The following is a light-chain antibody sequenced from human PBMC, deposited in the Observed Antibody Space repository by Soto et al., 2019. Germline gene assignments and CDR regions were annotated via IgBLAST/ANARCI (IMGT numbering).Light chain of an antibody. Sequence: QSVLTQPPSESGAPGQRVTISCTGSSSNIGAGYDVHWYQQLPGTAPKLLIYGNSNRPSGVPDRFSGSKSGTSASLAITGLQAEDEADYYCQSYDSSLSGPVFGGGTKLTVL. CDR2: GNS. V-gene: IGLV1-40*01. CDR1: SSNIGAGYD. CDR3: QSYDSSLSGPV. J-gene: IGLJ2*01.